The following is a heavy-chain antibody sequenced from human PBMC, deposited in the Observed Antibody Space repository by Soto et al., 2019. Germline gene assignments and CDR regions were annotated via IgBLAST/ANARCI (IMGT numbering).Heavy chain of an antibody. J-gene: IGHJ4*02. V-gene: IGHV3-23*01. CDR2: ISGRDDST. CDR1: GFSFSNYA. D-gene: IGHD6-13*01. Sequence: EVQLLESGGDLVQPGGSLRLSCVASGFSFSNYAMSWVRQVPGKGLEWVSVISGRDDSTYYADSVKGRFTISRDNSKNTLYLQMNSLRAEDTAIYYCARDRERDAWYEDYWGQGTLFNVSS. CDR3: ARDRERDAWYEDY.